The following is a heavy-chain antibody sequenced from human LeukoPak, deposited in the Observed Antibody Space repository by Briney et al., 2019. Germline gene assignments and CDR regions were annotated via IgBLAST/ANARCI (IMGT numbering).Heavy chain of an antibody. CDR3: ARGGMSTSPTLDSYYYYMDV. V-gene: IGHV1-69*01. CDR2: IIPIFGTA. D-gene: IGHD2-2*01. Sequence: GASVKVSCKASGGTFSSYAISWVRQAPGQGLEWMGGIIPIFGTANYAQKFQGRVTITADESTSTAYMELSSLRSEDTAVYYCARGGMSTSPTLDSYYYYMDVWGKGTTVTVS. J-gene: IGHJ6*03. CDR1: GGTFSSYA.